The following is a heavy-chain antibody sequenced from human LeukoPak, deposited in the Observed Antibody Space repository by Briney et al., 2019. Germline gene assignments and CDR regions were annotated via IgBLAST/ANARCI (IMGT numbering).Heavy chain of an antibody. CDR1: GYTFTSYG. V-gene: IGHV1-18*01. J-gene: IGHJ4*02. Sequence: GASVKVSCKASGYTFTSYGISWVRQAPGQGLEWMGWISAYNGNTNYAQKLQGRVTMTTDTSTSTAYMELRSLRSDDTAVYYCARVGMIFGVVIIPTTSPFDYWGQGTLVTVSS. CDR2: ISAYNGNT. D-gene: IGHD3-3*01. CDR3: ARVGMIFGVVIIPTTSPFDY.